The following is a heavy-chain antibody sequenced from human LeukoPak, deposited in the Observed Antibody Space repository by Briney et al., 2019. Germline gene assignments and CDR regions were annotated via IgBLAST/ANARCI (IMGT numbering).Heavy chain of an antibody. Sequence: SETLSLTCTVSGGSISSSSYYWGWIRQPPGKGLEWIGSIYYSGSTYYNPSLKSRFTISVDTSKNQFSLKLSSVTAADTAVYYCATGYCSSTSCFPFDYWGQGTLVTVSS. CDR1: GGSISSSSYY. D-gene: IGHD2-2*01. J-gene: IGHJ4*02. V-gene: IGHV4-39*01. CDR3: ATGYCSSTSCFPFDY. CDR2: IYYSGST.